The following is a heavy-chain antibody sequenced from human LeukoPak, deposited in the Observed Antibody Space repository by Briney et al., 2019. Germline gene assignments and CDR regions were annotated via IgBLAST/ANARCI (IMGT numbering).Heavy chain of an antibody. J-gene: IGHJ4*02. CDR1: GGSFSGYY. D-gene: IGHD3-22*01. CDR2: INHSGGT. V-gene: IGHV4-34*01. CDR3: ARGRRPNYDSSGPYYFDY. Sequence: SETLSLTCAVSGGSFSGYYWCWCLQPPRRRVEWIGEINHSGGTNYNPSLKSRVTTSVHTSKNQFSLKLSSVTAADTAVYYCARGRRPNYDSSGPYYFDYWGQGTLVTVSS.